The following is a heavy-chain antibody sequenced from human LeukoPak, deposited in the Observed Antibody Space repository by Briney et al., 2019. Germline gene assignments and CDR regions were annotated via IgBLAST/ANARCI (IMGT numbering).Heavy chain of an antibody. CDR2: ISASADTT. Sequence: TGGSLRLSCVASGFTFSNFAMTWVRQAPGKGLEWVSVISASADTTYYADSVKGRFTISRDNSKDTLYLQMNSLRAEDSALYYCAKKGMTTADFDSWGQGTLVTVSS. J-gene: IGHJ4*02. CDR1: GFTFSNFA. V-gene: IGHV3-23*01. CDR3: AKKGMTTADFDS. D-gene: IGHD1-1*01.